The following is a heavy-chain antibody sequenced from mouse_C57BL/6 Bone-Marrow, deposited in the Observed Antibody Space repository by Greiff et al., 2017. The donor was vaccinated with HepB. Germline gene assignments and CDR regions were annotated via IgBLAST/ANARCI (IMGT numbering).Heavy chain of an antibody. CDR2: IDPSDSYT. D-gene: IGHD4-1*01. CDR3: ARSLGAWFAY. V-gene: IGHV1-69*01. Sequence: QVQLQQPGAELVMPGASVKLSCKASGYTFTSYWMHWVKQRPGQGLEWIGDIDPSDSYTNYNQKFKGKSTLTVDKSSSTAYMQLSSLTSEDSAVYYCARSLGAWFAYWGQGTLVTVSA. J-gene: IGHJ3*01. CDR1: GYTFTSYW.